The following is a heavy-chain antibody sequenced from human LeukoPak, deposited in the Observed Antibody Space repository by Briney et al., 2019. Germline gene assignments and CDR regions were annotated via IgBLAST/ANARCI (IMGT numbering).Heavy chain of an antibody. CDR3: ARGPAGTQRYFDY. V-gene: IGHV3-21*01. D-gene: IGHD5-18*01. J-gene: IGHJ4*02. CDR2: ISSSSSYI. Sequence: GGSLRLSCAASGFTFSSYSMNWVRQAPGKGPEWVSSISSSSSYIYYADSVKGRFTISRDNAKNSLYLQMNSLRAEDTAVYYCARGPAGTQRYFDYWGQGTLVTVSS. CDR1: GFTFSSYS.